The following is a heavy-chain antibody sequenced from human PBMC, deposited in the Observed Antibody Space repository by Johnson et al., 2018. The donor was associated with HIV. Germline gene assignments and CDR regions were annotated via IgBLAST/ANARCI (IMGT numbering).Heavy chain of an antibody. CDR1: GFIFSNFA. Sequence: QVQLVESGGGVVQPGRSLRLSCVASGFIFSNFAMHWVRQAPGKGLEWMALISYDGSKKYYADSVKGRFTISRDNSKNTLYLQMNSLRAEDTAVYYCARDRPIAPFDIWGQGTMVTVSS. D-gene: IGHD3-22*01. V-gene: IGHV3-30-3*01. CDR3: ARDRPIAPFDI. CDR2: ISYDGSKK. J-gene: IGHJ3*02.